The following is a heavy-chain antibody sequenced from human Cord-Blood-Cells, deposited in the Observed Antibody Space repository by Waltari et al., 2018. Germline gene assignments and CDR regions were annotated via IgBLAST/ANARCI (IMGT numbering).Heavy chain of an antibody. V-gene: IGHV4-38-2*02. Sequence: QVQLQESGPGLVKPSETLSLTCTVSGYSISSGYYWGWIRQPPGKGLEWIGSIYHSGSTYYNPSLKSRVTISVDTSKNQFSLKLSSVTAADTAVYYCASRRDYYDNWGQGTLVTVSS. CDR3: ASRRDYYDN. CDR2: IYHSGST. J-gene: IGHJ4*02. D-gene: IGHD2-21*01. CDR1: GYSISSGYY.